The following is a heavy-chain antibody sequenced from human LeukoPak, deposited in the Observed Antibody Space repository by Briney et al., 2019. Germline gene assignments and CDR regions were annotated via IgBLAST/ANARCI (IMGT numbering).Heavy chain of an antibody. D-gene: IGHD7-27*01. CDR1: GFTFSTYS. Sequence: QPGGSLRLSCAASGFTFSTYSMNWVRQAPGKGLEWISYISSSSNTIYYADSVKGRFAISRDNAKNSLYLQMNSLRAEDTAVYYCARGATGDRLGYLGQGSLVTVSS. J-gene: IGHJ4*02. CDR3: ARGATGDRLGY. V-gene: IGHV3-48*01. CDR2: ISSSSNTI.